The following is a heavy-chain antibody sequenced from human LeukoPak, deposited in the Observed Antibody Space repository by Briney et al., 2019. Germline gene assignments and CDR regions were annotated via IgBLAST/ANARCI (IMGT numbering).Heavy chain of an antibody. CDR2: VDPEDGET. CDR3: ATDWRGTTATFDI. CDR1: GYTFTDYY. D-gene: IGHD4-11*01. V-gene: IGHV1-69-2*01. Sequence: ATVKVSCQASGYTFTDYYLHWVQQATGKGLEWMGRVDPEDGETIYGQKFQGRVTMTADTSTDTAYMELSSLKFEDTAMYFCATDWRGTTATFDIWGQGTMVTVSS. J-gene: IGHJ3*02.